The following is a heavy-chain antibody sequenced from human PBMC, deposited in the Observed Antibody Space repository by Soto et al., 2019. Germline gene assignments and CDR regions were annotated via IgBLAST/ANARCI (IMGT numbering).Heavy chain of an antibody. CDR3: ARGEYYYDSSGYYYSGAFDI. D-gene: IGHD3-22*01. CDR2: IYYSGST. V-gene: IGHV4-31*03. J-gene: IGHJ3*02. CDR1: GGSISSGGYY. Sequence: QVQLQESGPGLVKPSQTLSLTCTVSGGSISSGGYYWSWIRQHPGKGLEWIGYIYYSGSTYYNPSLKSRGTRSVDTSKNQFYLKLSSVTAADTAVYYCARGEYYYDSSGYYYSGAFDIWGQGTMVTVSS.